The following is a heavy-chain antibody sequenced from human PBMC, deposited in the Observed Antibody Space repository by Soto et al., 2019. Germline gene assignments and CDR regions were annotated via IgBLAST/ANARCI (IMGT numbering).Heavy chain of an antibody. Sequence: SETLSLTCTVSGGSVSSGTYYWSWIRQPPGKGLEWIGHIYYSGSTNYNPSLKSRVTISVDTSKNQFSLRLSAVTAADTAVYYCARDFGRKLDPWGQGTLVTVSS. CDR2: IYYSGST. D-gene: IGHD3-3*01. CDR3: ARDFGRKLDP. CDR1: GGSVSSGTYY. V-gene: IGHV4-61*01. J-gene: IGHJ5*02.